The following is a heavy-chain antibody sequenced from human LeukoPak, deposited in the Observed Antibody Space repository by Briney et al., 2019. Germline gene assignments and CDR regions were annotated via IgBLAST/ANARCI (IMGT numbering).Heavy chain of an antibody. D-gene: IGHD3/OR15-3a*01. CDR2: INHSGST. V-gene: IGHV4-34*01. CDR1: GVSFSGYY. J-gene: IGHJ4*02. Sequence: PSETLSLTCAVYGVSFSGYYWSWIRQPPGKGLEWIGEINHSGSTNYNPSLKSRVTISVDTSKNQFSLKLSSVTAADTAVYYCARGGLVALDYWGQGTLVTVSS. CDR3: ARGGLVALDY.